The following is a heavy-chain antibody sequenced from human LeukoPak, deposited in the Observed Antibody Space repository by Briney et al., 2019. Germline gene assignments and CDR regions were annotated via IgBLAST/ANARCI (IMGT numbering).Heavy chain of an antibody. CDR1: GFTFSSYA. Sequence: PGGSLRLSCAASGFTFSSYAMSWVRQAPGKGLEWVSAISGSGGSTYYADSVKGRFTISRDNSKNTLYLQMNGLRAEDTAVYYCAKGLSRLYYYYGMDVWGQGTTVTVSS. J-gene: IGHJ6*02. V-gene: IGHV3-23*01. CDR3: AKGLSRLYYYYGMDV. CDR2: ISGSGGST. D-gene: IGHD2/OR15-2a*01.